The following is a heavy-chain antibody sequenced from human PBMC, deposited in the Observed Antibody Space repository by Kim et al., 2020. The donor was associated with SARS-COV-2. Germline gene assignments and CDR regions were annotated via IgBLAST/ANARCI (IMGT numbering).Heavy chain of an antibody. CDR2: IDPSDSYT. D-gene: IGHD3-3*01. J-gene: IGHJ5*02. CDR1: GYSFTSYW. V-gene: IGHV5-10-1*01. CDR3: ARGQRGFLEWGDILYP. Sequence: GESLKISCKGSGYSFTSYWISWVRQMPGKGLEWMGRIDPSDSYTNYSPSFQGHVTISADKSISTAYLQWSSLKASDTAMYYCARGQRGFLEWGDILYPWGQGTLVTVSS.